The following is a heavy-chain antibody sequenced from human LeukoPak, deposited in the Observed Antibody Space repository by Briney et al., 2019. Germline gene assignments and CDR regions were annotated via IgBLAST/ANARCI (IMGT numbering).Heavy chain of an antibody. J-gene: IGHJ4*02. CDR1: GGSISSYY. V-gene: IGHV4-4*07. Sequence: PSETLSLTCTVSGGSISSYYWSWIRQPAGKGLEWIGRIYTSGSTNYNPSLKSRVTMSGDMSKNQFSLKLSSVTAADTAVYYCARQGSYGDYMLVDYWGQGTRVTVSS. CDR3: ARQGSYGDYMLVDY. CDR2: IYTSGST. D-gene: IGHD4-17*01.